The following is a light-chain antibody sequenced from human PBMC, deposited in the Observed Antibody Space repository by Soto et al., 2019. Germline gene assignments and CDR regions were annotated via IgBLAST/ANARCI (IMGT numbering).Light chain of an antibody. J-gene: IGKJ1*01. CDR2: GAS. CDR1: QSFGSTS. V-gene: IGKV3-20*01. CDR3: QQYGSSPSGR. Sequence: EFVLTQSPGTLSLSPGERATLSCRASQSFGSTSLAWYQQKPGQSPRLLIYGASGRATGIPDRFSGSGSGTDFTLTISRLEPEDFAVYYCQQYGSSPSGRFGQGTKVEI.